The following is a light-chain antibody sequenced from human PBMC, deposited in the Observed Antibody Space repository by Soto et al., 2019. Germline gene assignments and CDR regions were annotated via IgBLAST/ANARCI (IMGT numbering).Light chain of an antibody. CDR2: DVI. CDR1: SSDVGGYNY. CDR3: CSYAGGYLSV. J-gene: IGLJ1*01. V-gene: IGLV2-11*01. Sequence: QSALTQPRSVSGSPGQSVTISCTGTSSDVGGYNYVSWYQQHPDKAPKLMIYDVIKRPSGVPDRFSGSKSGNTASLTISGLQAEDEADYYCCSYAGGYLSVFGTGTKVTVL.